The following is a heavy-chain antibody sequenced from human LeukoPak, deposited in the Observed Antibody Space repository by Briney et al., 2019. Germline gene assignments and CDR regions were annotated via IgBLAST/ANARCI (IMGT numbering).Heavy chain of an antibody. CDR2: ISNSGSYT. J-gene: IGHJ4*02. CDR3: ARSRGAGPGAYFDY. V-gene: IGHV3-11*03. CDR1: GFTFSDEY. Sequence: GGSLRLSCAASGFTFSDEYMSWIRQAPGKGLEWVSYISNSGSYTNYADSVKGRFTISRVNAKNSLYLQMNSLRAEDTAVYYCARSRGAGPGAYFDYWGQGTLITVSS. D-gene: IGHD6-19*01.